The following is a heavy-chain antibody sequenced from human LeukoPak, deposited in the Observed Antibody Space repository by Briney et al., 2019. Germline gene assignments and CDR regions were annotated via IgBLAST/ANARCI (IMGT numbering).Heavy chain of an antibody. D-gene: IGHD3-10*01. V-gene: IGHV3-7*01. CDR2: IKQGGSEK. CDR3: ARGEGFGY. CDR1: EFTFSSFC. J-gene: IGHJ4*02. Sequence: GGSLRLSCAASEFTFSSFCMNWVPQAPGKGLEWVASIKQGGSEKYYVDSVRGRFTISRDNAKNSLYLQMNNLRAEDTAVYYCARGEGFGYWGQGSLVTVSS.